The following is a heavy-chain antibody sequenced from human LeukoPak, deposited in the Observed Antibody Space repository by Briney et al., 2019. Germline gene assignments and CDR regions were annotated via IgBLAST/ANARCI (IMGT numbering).Heavy chain of an antibody. V-gene: IGHV3-7*01. CDR1: GFTSSSYW. J-gene: IGHJ4*02. CDR2: IKQDGSEK. D-gene: IGHD2-15*01. Sequence: GGSLRLSCAASGFTSSSYWMSWVRQAPGKGLEWVANIKQDGSEKYYVDSVKGRFTISRDNAKNSLYLQMNSLRAEDTAVYYCASAWWGDYFDYWGQGTLVTVSS. CDR3: ASAWWGDYFDY.